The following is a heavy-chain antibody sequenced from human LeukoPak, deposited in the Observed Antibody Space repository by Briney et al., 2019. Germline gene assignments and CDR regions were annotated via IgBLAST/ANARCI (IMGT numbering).Heavy chain of an antibody. J-gene: IGHJ4*02. V-gene: IGHV3-21*01. CDR3: ARDADSSGYYLSEYVDY. CDR1: GFTFSSYA. D-gene: IGHD3-22*01. CDR2: ISSSSSYI. Sequence: GGSLRLSCAASGFTFSSYAMSWVRQAPGKGLEWVSSISSSSSYIYYADSVKGRFTISRDNAKNSLYLQMNSLRAEDTAVYYCARDADSSGYYLSEYVDYWGQGTLVTVSS.